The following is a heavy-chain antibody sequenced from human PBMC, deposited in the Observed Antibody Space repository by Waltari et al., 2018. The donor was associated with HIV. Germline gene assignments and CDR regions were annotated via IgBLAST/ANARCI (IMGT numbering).Heavy chain of an antibody. D-gene: IGHD3-16*02. V-gene: IGHV1-69*06. CDR2: IIPIFGTA. CDR1: GGTFSSYA. CDR3: ASPYEAYYDYVWGSYRFDY. Sequence: QVQLVQSGAEVKKPGSSVKVSCKASGGTFSSYAISWVRRAPGQGLKWMGGIIPIFGTANYAQKFQGRVTITADKSTSTAYMELSSLRSEDTAVYYCASPYEAYYDYVWGSYRFDYWGQGTLVTVSS. J-gene: IGHJ4*02.